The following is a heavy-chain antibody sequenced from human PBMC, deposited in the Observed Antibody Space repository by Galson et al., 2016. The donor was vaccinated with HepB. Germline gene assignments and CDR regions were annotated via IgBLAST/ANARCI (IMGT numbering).Heavy chain of an antibody. D-gene: IGHD3-3*02. CDR3: ATGVLVSQGFDY. Sequence: SVKVPCKVSGNTLSELSIFWVRQAPGKGLEWMGTFDPEDGERIHAQKFQGRVTVTEDRSTDTAFMELSSLTSDDTAVYYCATGVLVSQGFDYWGQGTQVTVSS. CDR2: FDPEDGER. CDR1: GNTLSELS. V-gene: IGHV1-24*01. J-gene: IGHJ4*02.